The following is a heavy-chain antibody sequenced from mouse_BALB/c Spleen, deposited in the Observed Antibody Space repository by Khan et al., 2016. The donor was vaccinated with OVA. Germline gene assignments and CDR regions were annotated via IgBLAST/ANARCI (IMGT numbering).Heavy chain of an antibody. J-gene: IGHJ4*01. D-gene: IGHD2-10*01. CDR3: ARQPYYHYYIMDY. CDR2: IWSDGST. CDR1: GFSLTDYG. Sequence: VQGVESGPGLVAPSQSLSITCTISGFSLTDYGVHWVRQPPGKGLEWLVVIWSDGSTTYNSALKSRLSIIKDNSKSQIFLKMNSLQTDDTAMYYCARQPYYHYYIMDYWGQGTSVTVSS. V-gene: IGHV2-6-1*01.